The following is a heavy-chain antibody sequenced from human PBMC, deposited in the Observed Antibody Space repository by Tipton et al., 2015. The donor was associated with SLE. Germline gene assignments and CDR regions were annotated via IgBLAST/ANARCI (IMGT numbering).Heavy chain of an antibody. CDR1: GGSFINTNW. Sequence: TLSLTCAVSGGSFINTNWWTWVRQPPGKGLEWIGEVDHSGTINYNPSLKSRVTIFLDKSKRQFSLILTSVTAADTAMYYCARAESITIFGVASPYFDYWGQGTLVTVSS. D-gene: IGHD3-3*01. CDR2: VDHSGTI. J-gene: IGHJ4*02. V-gene: IGHV4-4*02. CDR3: ARAESITIFGVASPYFDY.